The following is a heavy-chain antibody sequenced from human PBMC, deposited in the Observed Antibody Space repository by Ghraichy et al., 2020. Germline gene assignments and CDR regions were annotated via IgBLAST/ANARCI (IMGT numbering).Heavy chain of an antibody. Sequence: ASVKVSCKASGYTFTSYGISWVRQAPGQGLEWMGWISAYNGNTNYAQKLQGRVTMTTDTSTSTAYMELRSLRSDDTAGYYCARSQDYDILTGYYTPHYFDYWGQGTLVTVSS. CDR3: ARSQDYDILTGYYTPHYFDY. CDR2: ISAYNGNT. D-gene: IGHD3-9*01. V-gene: IGHV1-18*01. J-gene: IGHJ4*02. CDR1: GYTFTSYG.